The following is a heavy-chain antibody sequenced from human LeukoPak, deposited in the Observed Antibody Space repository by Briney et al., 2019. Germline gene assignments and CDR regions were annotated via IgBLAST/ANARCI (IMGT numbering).Heavy chain of an antibody. CDR3: ARAGIVVVPAAHTSVDY. V-gene: IGHV4-59*12. CDR1: GGSISSYY. J-gene: IGHJ4*02. CDR2: IYYSGST. Sequence: PSETLSLTCTVSGGSISSYYWSWIRQPPGKGLEWIGYIYYSGSTNYNPSLKSRVTISVDTSKNQFSLKLSSVTAADTAVYYCARAGIVVVPAAHTSVDYWGQGTLVTVSS. D-gene: IGHD2-2*01.